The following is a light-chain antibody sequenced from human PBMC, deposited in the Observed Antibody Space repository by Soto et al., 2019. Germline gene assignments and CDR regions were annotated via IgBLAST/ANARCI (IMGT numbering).Light chain of an antibody. V-gene: IGLV1-40*01. CDR2: GNT. CDR1: SSNIGANYD. CDR3: QSYDSTLSARYV. Sequence: QSVLTQPPSVSGAPGQRVTISCTGSSSNIGANYDVHWYQHRPGTAPKLPIFGNTNRPSGVPDRFSGSKSGTSASLATTGLQAEDEGDYYCQSYDSTLSARYVFGTGTKVTVL. J-gene: IGLJ1*01.